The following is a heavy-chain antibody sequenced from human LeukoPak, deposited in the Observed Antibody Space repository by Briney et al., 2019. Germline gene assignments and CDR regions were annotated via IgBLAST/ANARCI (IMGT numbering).Heavy chain of an antibody. V-gene: IGHV3-66*01. CDR3: ARVMTAITNWFDP. D-gene: IGHD2-21*02. Sequence: GGSLRLSCAASGFTVSSNYVSWVCQAPGKGLEWVSSIYRDGSTYYADSVKGRFTISRDNSKNTLNLQMNNLRVEDTAVYYCARVMTAITNWFDPWGQGTLVTVSS. J-gene: IGHJ5*02. CDR1: GFTVSSNY. CDR2: IYRDGST.